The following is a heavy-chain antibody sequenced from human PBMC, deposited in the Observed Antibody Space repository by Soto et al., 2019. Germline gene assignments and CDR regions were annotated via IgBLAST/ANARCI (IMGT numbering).Heavy chain of an antibody. CDR2: ISYDGNNK. V-gene: IGHV3-30*18. J-gene: IGHJ3*02. D-gene: IGHD4-17*01. Sequence: QVQLVESGGGVVQPGRSLRLSCAASGFTFNSHCMHWVRQAPGKGLEWMAVISYDGNNKYYADSVKGRFSISRDNYKNTLYLQMDSLRTMDAAVFYCGEDLRLTTVTHHGIWGQGTMVTVSS. CDR1: GFTFNSHC. CDR3: GEDLRLTTVTHHGI.